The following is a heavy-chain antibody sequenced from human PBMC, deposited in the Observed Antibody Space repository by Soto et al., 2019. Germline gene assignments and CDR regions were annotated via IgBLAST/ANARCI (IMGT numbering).Heavy chain of an antibody. J-gene: IGHJ3*01. V-gene: IGHV3-11*01. Sequence: QVQLVESGGGLVKPGGSLRLSCAASGFIFSDYYMSWIRQAPGKGLDWVSYITNSGSMVFYADSVKGRFTISRDNAKNSLYLQMNSLRAEDTAVYYCARDALNPLPDAAFDLWGQGTMVTVSS. CDR3: ARDALNPLPDAAFDL. CDR1: GFIFSDYY. CDR2: ITNSGSMV.